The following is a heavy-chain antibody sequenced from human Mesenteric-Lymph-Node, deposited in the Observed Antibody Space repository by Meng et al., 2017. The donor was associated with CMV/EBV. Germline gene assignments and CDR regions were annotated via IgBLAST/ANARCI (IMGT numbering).Heavy chain of an antibody. D-gene: IGHD2-15*01. CDR2: INLDTGGT. CDR1: GYTFTGYD. J-gene: IGHJ4*02. V-gene: IGHV1-2*02. CDR3: AKEPCVPGRCWTGFDS. Sequence: ASVKVSCKASGYTFTGYDMHWVRLAPGQGPEWVGWINLDTGGTSYLPKFRGRVTVTRDTSTATLFMELSRLTSDDTAVYYCAKEPCVPGRCWTGFDSWGQGTLVTVSS.